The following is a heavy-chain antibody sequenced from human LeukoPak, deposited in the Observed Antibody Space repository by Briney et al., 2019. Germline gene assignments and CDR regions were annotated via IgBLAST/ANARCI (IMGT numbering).Heavy chain of an antibody. CDR1: GFTFSSYW. Sequence: PGGSLRLSCAASGFTFSSYWMIWVRQAPGKGLEWVANIKQDGSEKYYVDSVEGRFTISRDNAKNSLYLQMNSLRAEDTAVYYCANYNRGCSGSSDYWGQGTLVTVSS. V-gene: IGHV3-7*01. J-gene: IGHJ4*02. CDR2: IKQDGSEK. D-gene: IGHD5-12*01. CDR3: ANYNRGCSGSSDY.